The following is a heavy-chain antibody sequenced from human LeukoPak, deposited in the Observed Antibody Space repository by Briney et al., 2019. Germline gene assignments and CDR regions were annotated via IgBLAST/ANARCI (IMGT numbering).Heavy chain of an antibody. CDR1: GGTFSSYA. J-gene: IGHJ2*01. CDR2: IIPILGIA. V-gene: IGHV1-69*04. Sequence: GASVKVSCKASGGTFSSYAISWVRQAPGQGLEWMGRIIPILGIANYAQKFQGRVTITADKSTSTAYMELSSLRSEDTAVYYCALPYYHGSGSYYPFDLWGRGTLVTVSS. D-gene: IGHD3-10*01. CDR3: ALPYYHGSGSYYPFDL.